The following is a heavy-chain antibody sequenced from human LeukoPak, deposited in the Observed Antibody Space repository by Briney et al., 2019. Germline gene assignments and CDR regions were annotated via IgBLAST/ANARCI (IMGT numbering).Heavy chain of an antibody. CDR2: ISAGADST. Sequence: GGSLRLSCPASAFPFSSYAMSWVGRAPGKGLEWVSAISAGADSTYYADSVQGRFTISRDNSKNTLYLQMSGLRAEDTAVYFCARGAYGDYDSWGQGTLVTVSS. J-gene: IGHJ5*01. CDR3: ARGAYGDYDS. D-gene: IGHD4-17*01. V-gene: IGHV3-23*01. CDR1: AFPFSSYA.